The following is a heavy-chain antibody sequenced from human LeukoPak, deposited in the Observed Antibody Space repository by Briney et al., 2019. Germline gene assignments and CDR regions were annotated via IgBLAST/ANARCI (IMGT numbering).Heavy chain of an antibody. J-gene: IGHJ6*03. V-gene: IGHV3-48*03. CDR3: AKGSYYCSNNCPQYYYYMDV. D-gene: IGHD2-2*01. Sequence: GGSLRLSCAASGFTFSSYEMNWVRQAPGKGLEWVSYISSGGNTIYYADSVKGRFTISRDNSENTLYLQMNSLRPEDTAVYYCAKGSYYCSNNCPQYYYYMDVWGKGTTVIVSS. CDR1: GFTFSSYE. CDR2: ISSGGNTI.